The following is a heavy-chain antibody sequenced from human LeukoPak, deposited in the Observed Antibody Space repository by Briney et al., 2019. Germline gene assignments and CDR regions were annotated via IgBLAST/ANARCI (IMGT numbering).Heavy chain of an antibody. V-gene: IGHV1-18*01. Sequence: ASVKVSCKASGYTFTSYGISWVRQAPGQGLEWMGWISAYNGNTNYAQKLQGRVTMTTDTSTSTGYMELRSLRSDDTAVYYCARDSSSWYLDYWGQGNLVTVSS. J-gene: IGHJ4*02. CDR2: ISAYNGNT. CDR3: ARDSSSWYLDY. D-gene: IGHD6-13*01. CDR1: GYTFTSYG.